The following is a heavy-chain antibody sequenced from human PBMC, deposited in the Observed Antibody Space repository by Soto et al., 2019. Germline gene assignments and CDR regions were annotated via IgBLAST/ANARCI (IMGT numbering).Heavy chain of an antibody. J-gene: IGHJ4*02. CDR1: GFTFSSYT. CDR3: AGYSYGHFEY. Sequence: GGSLRLSCAASGFTFSSYTMNWVRQAPGKGLEWVSYISSSSSTMYYADSVKGRFTISRVNARNSLYLQLNSVRDEDTAVYYCAGYSYGHFEYWGQGTLVTVSS. D-gene: IGHD5-18*01. CDR2: ISSSSSTM. V-gene: IGHV3-48*02.